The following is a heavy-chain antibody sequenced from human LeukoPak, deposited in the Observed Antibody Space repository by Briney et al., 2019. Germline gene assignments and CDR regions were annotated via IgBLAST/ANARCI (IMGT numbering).Heavy chain of an antibody. CDR3: ARDRLGYCSSTSCPNWFDP. CDR1: GGSISSYY. V-gene: IGHV4-4*07. J-gene: IGHJ5*02. D-gene: IGHD2-2*01. Sequence: PSETLSLTCTVSGGSISSYYWSWIRQPAGKGLEWIGRIYTSGSTNYNPSLKSRVTMSVDTSKNQFSLKLSSVTAADTAVYYCARDRLGYCSSTSCPNWFDPWGQGTLVTVSS. CDR2: IYTSGST.